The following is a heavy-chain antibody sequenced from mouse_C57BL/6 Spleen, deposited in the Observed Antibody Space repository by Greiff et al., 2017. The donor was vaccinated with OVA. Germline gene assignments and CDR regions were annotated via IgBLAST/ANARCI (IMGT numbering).Heavy chain of an antibody. V-gene: IGHV1-15*01. J-gene: IGHJ1*03. CDR3: TRLVGREYFDV. CDR2: IDPETGGT. CDR1: GYTFTDYE. Sequence: VNLVESGAELVRPGASVTLSCKASGYTFTDYEMHWVKQTPVHGLEWIGAIDPETGGTAYNQKFKGKAILTADKSSSTAYMELRSLTSEDSAVYYCTRLVGREYFDVWGTGTTVTVSS. D-gene: IGHD1-1*02.